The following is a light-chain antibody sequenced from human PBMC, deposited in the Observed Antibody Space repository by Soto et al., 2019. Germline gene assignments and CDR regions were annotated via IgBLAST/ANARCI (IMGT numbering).Light chain of an antibody. J-gene: IGLJ1*01. CDR1: SSNIAKNY. V-gene: IGLV1-47*02. CDR3: AAWDDRLSGYG. Sequence: QSVLTQPPSTSGTPGQRVTISCSGDSSNIAKNYVYWYQQVPGMAPKLLIYSGNQRPSGVPDRFSGSKSGTSASLAISGLRSEDEADYYCAAWDDRLSGYGFGGGTKLTVL. CDR2: SGN.